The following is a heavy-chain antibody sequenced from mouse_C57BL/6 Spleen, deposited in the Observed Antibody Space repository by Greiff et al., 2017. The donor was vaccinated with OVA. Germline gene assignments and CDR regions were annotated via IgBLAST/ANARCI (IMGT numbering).Heavy chain of an antibody. Sequence: QVHVKQPGAELVKPGASVKLSCKASGYTFTSYWMQWVKQRPGQGLEWIGEIDPSDSYTNYNQKFKGKATLTVDTSSSTAYMQLSSLTSEDSAVYYCARGRNYFDYWGQGTTLTVSS. CDR2: IDPSDSYT. CDR1: GYTFTSYW. CDR3: ARGRNYFDY. J-gene: IGHJ2*01. V-gene: IGHV1-50*01.